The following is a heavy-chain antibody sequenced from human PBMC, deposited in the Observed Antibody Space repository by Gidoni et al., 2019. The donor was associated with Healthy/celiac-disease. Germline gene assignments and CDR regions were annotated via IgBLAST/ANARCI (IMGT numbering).Heavy chain of an antibody. CDR2: IYSRGST. Sequence: QLPLQESGPGLVTPSETLSLTCTVSGCSISSSSYSWGWIRQPPGKGLEWIGSIYSRGSTYYNPALKSRVTISVDTSKNQFSLKLSSGTAADTAVYYCARRGRLRYFDQGAFDSWGQGTMVTVSS. CDR3: ARRGRLRYFDQGAFDS. J-gene: IGHJ3*02. D-gene: IGHD3-9*01. V-gene: IGHV4-39*01. CDR1: GCSISSSSYS.